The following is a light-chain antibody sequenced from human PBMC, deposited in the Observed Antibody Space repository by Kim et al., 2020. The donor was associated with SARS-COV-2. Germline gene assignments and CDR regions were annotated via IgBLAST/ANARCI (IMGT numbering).Light chain of an antibody. CDR2: STH. V-gene: IGLV1-44*01. CDR1: SSNIGRYT. Sequence: QSFLTQPPSASGTPGQRVTISCSGSSSNIGRYTVNWYQQLPGTAPKLLIYSTHQRPSGVPDRFSGSKSGTSASLAISGLQSEDEGDYYCAAWDDSLDAWVFGGGTQLTVL. J-gene: IGLJ3*02. CDR3: AAWDDSLDAWV.